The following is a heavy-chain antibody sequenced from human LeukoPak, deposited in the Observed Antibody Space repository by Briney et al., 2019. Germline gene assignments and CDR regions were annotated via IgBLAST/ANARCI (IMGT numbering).Heavy chain of an antibody. CDR3: AKDGRYCSGGSCYGGFEDY. J-gene: IGHJ4*02. V-gene: IGHV3-33*06. D-gene: IGHD2-15*01. Sequence: PGGSLRLPCAASGFTFSSAWMSWVRQAPGKGLEWMAVIWYDGSNKYYADSVKGRFTISRDNSKNTLYLQMNSLRAEDTAVYYCAKDGRYCSGGSCYGGFEDYWGQGTLVTVSS. CDR2: IWYDGSNK. CDR1: GFTFSSAW.